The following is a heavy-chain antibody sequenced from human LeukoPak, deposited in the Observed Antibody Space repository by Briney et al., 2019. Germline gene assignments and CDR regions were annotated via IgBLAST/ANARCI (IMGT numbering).Heavy chain of an antibody. Sequence: PSETLSLTCTVSGGSISSGGYYWSWLRPLPGKGLEWIGYIYYSGNTYHNPSLKSRVTISVDTSENQFSLRLSSVTAADTAVYYCAGRHDSGLRWGQGTLVTGSS. V-gene: IGHV4-31*03. J-gene: IGHJ4*02. D-gene: IGHD4-17*01. CDR3: AGRHDSGLR. CDR2: IYYSGNT. CDR1: GGSISSGGYY.